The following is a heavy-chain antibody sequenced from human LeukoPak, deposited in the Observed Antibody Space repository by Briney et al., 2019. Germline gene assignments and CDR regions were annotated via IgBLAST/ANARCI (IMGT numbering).Heavy chain of an antibody. D-gene: IGHD3-10*01. CDR3: ARARRAPMVRGVINWFDP. CDR2: INWNGGST. CDR1: GFTFDDYG. Sequence: PGGSLRLSCAASGFTFDDYGISWVRQAPGKGLEWFSGINWNGGSTGYADSVKGRFTISRDNAKNSLYLQMNSLRAEDTALYYCARARRAPMVRGVINWFDPWGQGTLVTVSS. V-gene: IGHV3-20*04. J-gene: IGHJ5*02.